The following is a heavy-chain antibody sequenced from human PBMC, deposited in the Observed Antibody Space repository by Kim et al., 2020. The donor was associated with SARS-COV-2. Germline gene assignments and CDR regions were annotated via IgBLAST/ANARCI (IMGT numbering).Heavy chain of an antibody. J-gene: IGHJ5*02. CDR3: ARDWSDSSSWSRFDP. Sequence: GGSLRLSCAASGFTFSNYAMSWVRQAPGRGLEWVSVISGGGTSTYYADSMQGRFTISRDNSKNTLYLQMNSLRAEDTALYYCARDWSDSSSWSRFDPWGQGTLVTVSS. D-gene: IGHD6-13*01. CDR1: GFTFSNYA. CDR2: ISGGGTST. V-gene: IGHV3-23*01.